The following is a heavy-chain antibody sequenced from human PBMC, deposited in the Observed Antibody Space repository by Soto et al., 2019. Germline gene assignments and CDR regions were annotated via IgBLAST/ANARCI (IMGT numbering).Heavy chain of an antibody. CDR3: ARGDYGTGGYPFPYFDY. Sequence: HEHLVQSGAEVKRPGASLKVSCKASGYSFTGYYIHWVRQAPGQGLEWMGWINPNSGSTNYAQNLPGRGPLTSHTSISTAPLGPARPTSGGPAARYLARGDYGTGGYPFPYFDYWGQGTLVIVSS. CDR2: INPNSGST. D-gene: IGHD2-8*02. J-gene: IGHJ4*02. V-gene: IGHV1-2*02. CDR1: GYSFTGYY.